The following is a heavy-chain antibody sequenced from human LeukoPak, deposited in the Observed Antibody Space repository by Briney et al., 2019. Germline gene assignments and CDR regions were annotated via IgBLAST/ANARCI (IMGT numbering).Heavy chain of an antibody. V-gene: IGHV3-23*01. Sequence: GGSLRLSCAASGFTFSSYAMSWVRQAPEKGLEWVSAISGSGGSTYYADSVKGRFAISRDNSRNTLYLQMNSLRAEDTAVYYCARGGWGYCSGGSCHIDYWGQGTLVTVSS. CDR1: GFTFSSYA. J-gene: IGHJ4*02. D-gene: IGHD2-15*01. CDR3: ARGGWGYCSGGSCHIDY. CDR2: ISGSGGST.